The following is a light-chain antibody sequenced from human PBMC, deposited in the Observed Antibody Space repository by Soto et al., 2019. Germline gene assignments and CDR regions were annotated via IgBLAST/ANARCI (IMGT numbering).Light chain of an antibody. Sequence: QSVLTQPPSVSGAPGQRVTISCTGTSSNIGAGYAVHWYQQLPGTAPKLLIYNNDNRPSGVPDRISASNSGTSASLAITGLQAEDEAHYYCQSDDDGLSGSVFGGGTKLTVL. V-gene: IGLV1-40*01. CDR2: NND. J-gene: IGLJ2*01. CDR3: QSDDDGLSGSV. CDR1: SSNIGAGYA.